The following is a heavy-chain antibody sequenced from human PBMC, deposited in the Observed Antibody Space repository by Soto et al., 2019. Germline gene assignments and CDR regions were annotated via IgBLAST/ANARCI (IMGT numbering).Heavy chain of an antibody. CDR1: GFTFSSYA. CDR3: ARPLLGYCSSTSCYDAFDI. J-gene: IGHJ3*02. Sequence: GGSLRLSCAASGFTFSSYAMHWVRQAPGKGLEWVAVISYDRSNKYYADSVKGRFTISRDNSKNTLYLQMNSLRAEDTAVYYCARPLLGYCSSTSCYDAFDIWGQGTMVTVSS. D-gene: IGHD2-2*01. V-gene: IGHV3-30-3*01. CDR2: ISYDRSNK.